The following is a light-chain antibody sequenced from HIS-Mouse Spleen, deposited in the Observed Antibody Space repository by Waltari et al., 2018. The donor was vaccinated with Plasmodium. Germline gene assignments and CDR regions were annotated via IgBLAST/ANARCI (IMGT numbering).Light chain of an antibody. J-gene: IGLJ3*02. CDR1: SSDVGSYNL. CDR2: EGS. Sequence: QSALTQPASVSGSPGQSITISCTGTSSDVGSYNLFSWYQQHPGKAPKLMIYEGSKRPSGVSNRFSGSKSGNTASLTISGLQAEDEADYYCCSYAGSYTWVFGGGTKVTVL. CDR3: CSYAGSYTWV. V-gene: IGLV2-23*01.